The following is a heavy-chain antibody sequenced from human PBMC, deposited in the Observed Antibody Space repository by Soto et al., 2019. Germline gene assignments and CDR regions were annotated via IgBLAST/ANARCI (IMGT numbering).Heavy chain of an antibody. Sequence: PGGSLRLSCAASGFTFSSYAMSWVRQAPGKGLEWVSAISGSGGSTYYADSVKGRFTISRDNSKNTLYLQMNSLRAEDTAVYYCAKSGFPDFWSGPAGYWGQGTLVTVSS. CDR3: AKSGFPDFWSGPAGY. CDR1: GFTFSSYA. D-gene: IGHD3-3*01. J-gene: IGHJ4*02. V-gene: IGHV3-23*01. CDR2: ISGSGGST.